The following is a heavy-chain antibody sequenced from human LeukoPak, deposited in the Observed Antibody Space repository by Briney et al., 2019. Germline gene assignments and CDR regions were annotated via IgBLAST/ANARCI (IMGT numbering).Heavy chain of an antibody. CDR3: ATGDSGSYGPLGY. CDR2: FDPEDGET. D-gene: IGHD1-26*01. V-gene: IGHV1-24*01. J-gene: IGHJ4*02. CDR1: GYTLTELS. Sequence: GASVKVSCKVSGYTLTELSMHWVRQAPGKGLEWVGGFDPEDGETIYAQKFQGRVTMTEDTSTDTAYMELSSLRSKDTAVYYCATGDSGSYGPLGYWGQGTLVTVSS.